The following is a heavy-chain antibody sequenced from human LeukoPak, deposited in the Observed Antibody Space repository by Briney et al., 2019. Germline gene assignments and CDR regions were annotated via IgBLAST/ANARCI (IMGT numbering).Heavy chain of an antibody. CDR3: ARDPSEGVAAAGIGDDY. V-gene: IGHV3-30-3*01. CDR2: ISYDGSNE. CDR1: GFTFSSYA. D-gene: IGHD6-13*01. J-gene: IGHJ4*02. Sequence: PGGSLRLSCAASGFTFSSYAMHWVRQAPGKGLEWVAVISYDGSNEYYADSVKSRFTISRDNSKNTLYLQMNSLRAEDTAVYYCARDPSEGVAAAGIGDDYWGQGTLVTVSS.